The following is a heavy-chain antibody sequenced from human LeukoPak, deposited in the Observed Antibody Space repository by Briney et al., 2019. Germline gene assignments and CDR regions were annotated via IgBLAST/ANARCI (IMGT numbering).Heavy chain of an antibody. D-gene: IGHD3-22*01. Sequence: PGGSLRLSCAASGFTVSHNYMSWVRQAPGKGLEWVSAISGSGGSTYYADSVKGRFTISRDNSKNTLYLQMNSLRAEDTAVYYCAKVVSYYDSSGYYYVFDYWGQGTLVTVSS. CDR3: AKVVSYYDSSGYYYVFDY. J-gene: IGHJ4*02. CDR2: ISGSGGST. V-gene: IGHV3-23*01. CDR1: GFTVSHNY.